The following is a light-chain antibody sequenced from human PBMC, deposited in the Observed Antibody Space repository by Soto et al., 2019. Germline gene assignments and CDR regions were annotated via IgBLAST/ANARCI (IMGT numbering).Light chain of an antibody. Sequence: QSVLTQSPSASGSPGQSVTISCTGTSSDIGGYNSVSWYQQHPGKAPKVMIYDVTKQPSGVPDRFSGSKSGNTASLTVSALQAEDEADYYCSSYTDRKNLVFGTGTKV. CDR2: DVT. CDR1: SSDIGGYNS. V-gene: IGLV2-8*01. CDR3: SSYTDRKNLV. J-gene: IGLJ1*01.